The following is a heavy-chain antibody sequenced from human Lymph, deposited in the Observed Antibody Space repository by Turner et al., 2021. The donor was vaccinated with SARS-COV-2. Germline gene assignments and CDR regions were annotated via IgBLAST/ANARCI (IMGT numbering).Heavy chain of an antibody. Sequence: QVQLVESGGGVVKPGRSLRLSCAASGFTLNNYPMHWVRQSPGKGLEWVAVISYDGSNKYYSDSVKGRFTISRDNSKNTLYLQMNSLRAEDTAVYYCARDSSGSGTLDYWGQGTLVTVSS. CDR3: ARDSSGSGTLDY. CDR1: GFTLNNYP. V-gene: IGHV3-30-3*01. CDR2: ISYDGSNK. D-gene: IGHD3-10*01. J-gene: IGHJ4*02.